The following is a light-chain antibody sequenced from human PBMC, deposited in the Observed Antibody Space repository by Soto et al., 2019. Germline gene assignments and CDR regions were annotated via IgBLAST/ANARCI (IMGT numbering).Light chain of an antibody. CDR2: RTS. Sequence: EGVTTQSPATLSVSPGERATLSCRASQNVGGDLARYQQKPGQAPRLLIYRTSTRAIGTPVRFSVSGSGTEFTLTISSQPSEYFAVYYCQEYNGRSSFGQGTKVEMK. V-gene: IGKV3-15*01. CDR3: QEYNGRSS. J-gene: IGKJ1*01. CDR1: QNVGGD.